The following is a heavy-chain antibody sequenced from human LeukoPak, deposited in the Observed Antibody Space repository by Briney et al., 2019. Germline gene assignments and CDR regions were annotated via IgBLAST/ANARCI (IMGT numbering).Heavy chain of an antibody. V-gene: IGHV1-69*06. Sequence: SVKVSCKASGGTFSSYAISWVRQAPGQRLEWMGRIIPIFGTANYARKFQGRVTITADKSTSTAYMELSSLRSEDTAVYYCARVGRNRDYGDYVRWFDPWGQGTLVTVSS. CDR2: IIPIFGTA. CDR1: GGTFSSYA. J-gene: IGHJ5*02. CDR3: ARVGRNRDYGDYVRWFDP. D-gene: IGHD4-17*01.